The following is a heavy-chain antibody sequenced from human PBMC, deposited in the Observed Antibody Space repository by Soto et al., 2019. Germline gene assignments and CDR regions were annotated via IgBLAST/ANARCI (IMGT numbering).Heavy chain of an antibody. Sequence: EVQLLESGGDLVQRGGSLRLSCVASGFTFSRYALSWVRQAPGKGLEWVSSITDTGGDTKYADSVRGRFTMSRDNSKKTLYLQMNSLRVEDSALYYCARGSTDSYPGSRIFDFWGRGTLVTVSS. CDR3: ARGSTDSYPGSRIFDF. CDR2: ITDTGGDT. D-gene: IGHD3-10*01. V-gene: IGHV3-23*01. CDR1: GFTFSRYA. J-gene: IGHJ4*02.